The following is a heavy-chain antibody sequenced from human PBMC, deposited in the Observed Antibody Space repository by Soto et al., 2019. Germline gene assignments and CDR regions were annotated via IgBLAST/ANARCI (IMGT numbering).Heavy chain of an antibody. CDR2: ISSSSSYT. CDR3: ASLHYDYVWGSYRPTPYFDY. D-gene: IGHD3-16*02. CDR1: GFTFSDYY. V-gene: IGHV3-11*03. J-gene: IGHJ4*02. Sequence: PGGSLRLSCAASGFTFSDYYMSWIRQAPGKGLEWVSYISSSSSYTNYADSVKGRFTISRDNAKNSLYLQMNSLRAEDTAVYYCASLHYDYVWGSYRPTPYFDYWGQGTLVTAPQ.